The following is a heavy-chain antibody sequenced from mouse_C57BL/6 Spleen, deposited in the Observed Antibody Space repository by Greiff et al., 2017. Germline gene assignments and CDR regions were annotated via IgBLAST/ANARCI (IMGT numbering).Heavy chain of an antibody. V-gene: IGHV1-64*01. CDR3: ARSWDYDGVFAY. CDR1: GYTFTSYW. J-gene: IGHJ3*01. Sequence: VQLQQPGAELVKPGASVKLSCKASGYTFTSYWMHWVKQRPGQGLEWIGMIHPNSGSTNYNEKFKSKATLTVDKSSSTAYMQLSSLTSEDSAVYYCARSWDYDGVFAYWGQGTLVTVSA. D-gene: IGHD2-4*01. CDR2: IHPNSGST.